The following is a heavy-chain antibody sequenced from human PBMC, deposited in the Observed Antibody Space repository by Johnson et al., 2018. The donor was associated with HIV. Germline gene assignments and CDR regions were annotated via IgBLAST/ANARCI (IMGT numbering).Heavy chain of an antibody. J-gene: IGHJ3*02. D-gene: IGHD3-10*01. CDR1: GFTFSSSW. Sequence: VQLVESGGGLVQPGGSLRLSCAASGFTFSSSWMNWVRQAPGKGLEWVANIKQDGSQKSYVDSVKGRFTISRDNAKTSLYLQMDSLRAEDTAIYYCARPIARGASDIWGQGTMVTVSS. V-gene: IGHV3-7*05. CDR2: IKQDGSQK. CDR3: ARPIARGASDI.